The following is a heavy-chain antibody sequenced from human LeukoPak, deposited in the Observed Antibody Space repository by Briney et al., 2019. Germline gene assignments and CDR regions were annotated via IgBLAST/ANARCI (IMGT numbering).Heavy chain of an antibody. J-gene: IGHJ1*01. Sequence: GGSLRLSCAASGFTFSSYGMHWVRQAPGKGLEWVAVISYDGSNKYYADSVKGRFTISRDNSKNTLYLQMNSLRAEDTAVYYCARVPGEHFQHWGQGTLVTVSS. V-gene: IGHV3-30*03. CDR1: GFTFSSYG. CDR3: ARVPGEHFQH. D-gene: IGHD3-10*01. CDR2: ISYDGSNK.